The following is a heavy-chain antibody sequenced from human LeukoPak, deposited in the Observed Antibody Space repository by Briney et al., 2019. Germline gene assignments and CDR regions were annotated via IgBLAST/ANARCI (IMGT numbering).Heavy chain of an antibody. CDR1: GGPISRSSYY. D-gene: IGHD3-22*01. CDR3: ARHGHYYDSSGYYH. CDR2: IYHSGST. Sequence: SETLSLTCTVAGGPISRSSYYWGWTRQPPGKGLEWIGSIYHSGSTYYNPSLKSRVTISVDTSKNQFSLKLSSVTAADTAVYYCARHGHYYDSSGYYHWGQGTLVTVSS. V-gene: IGHV4-39*01. J-gene: IGHJ5*02.